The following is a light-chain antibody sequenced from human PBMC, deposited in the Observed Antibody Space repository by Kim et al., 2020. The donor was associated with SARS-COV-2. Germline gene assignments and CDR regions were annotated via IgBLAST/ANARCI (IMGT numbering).Light chain of an antibody. CDR1: KLGDKY. V-gene: IGLV3-1*01. Sequence: SYELTQPPSLSVSPGQTASITCSGDKLGDKYACWYQQKPGQSPVLVIYQDSKRPSGIPERFSGSNFGNTATLTISGTQSMDEADYYCQAWDSSTAWVFGG. CDR2: QDS. CDR3: QAWDSSTAWV. J-gene: IGLJ3*02.